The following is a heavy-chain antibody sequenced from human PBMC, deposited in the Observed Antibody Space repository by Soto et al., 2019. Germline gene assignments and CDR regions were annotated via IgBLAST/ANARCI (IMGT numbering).Heavy chain of an antibody. Sequence: EVQLLESGGDLVQPGGSLRLSCAASGFTVSSYAMNWVRQAPGKGLEWVSNIRTSVGDTYYAASVKGRFTISRDNSKSTVSLHLTSMRAEDTAISYCAKDPTCDCGYFDSWGQGTLGTVSS. D-gene: IGHD2-21*02. V-gene: IGHV3-23*01. CDR1: GFTVSSYA. CDR2: IRTSVGDT. CDR3: AKDPTCDCGYFDS. J-gene: IGHJ4*02.